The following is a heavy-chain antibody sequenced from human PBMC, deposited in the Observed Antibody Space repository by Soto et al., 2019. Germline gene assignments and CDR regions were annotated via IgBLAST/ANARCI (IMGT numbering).Heavy chain of an antibody. CDR3: AKEVWGLYTFGRPLEN. V-gene: IGHV3-33*06. Sequence: PGGSVRLSCAASVFNFSKFGMYCVRQAPGKGLEWVAVIWYDGSQKYYADSVKGRFTISRDNYNNTLYLQMKSLRAEDTAVYYCAKEVWGLYTFGRPLENWGHGTLVSVSS. J-gene: IGHJ4*01. D-gene: IGHD1-26*01. CDR2: IWYDGSQK. CDR1: VFNFSKFG.